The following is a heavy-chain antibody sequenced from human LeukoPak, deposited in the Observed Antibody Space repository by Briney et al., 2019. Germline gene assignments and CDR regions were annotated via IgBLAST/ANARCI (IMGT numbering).Heavy chain of an antibody. CDR1: GYTFTGSY. CDR2: INPNNGGT. V-gene: IGHV1-2*02. D-gene: IGHD5-12*01. Sequence: ASVKVSCKASGYTFTGSYIHWVRQAPGQGLEWMGWINPNNGGTNYAQKFQGRVTMTRDTSISTAYMEPNRLTSDDTAVYYCARDKYTGYETFDYWGQGTPVTVSS. J-gene: IGHJ4*02. CDR3: ARDKYTGYETFDY.